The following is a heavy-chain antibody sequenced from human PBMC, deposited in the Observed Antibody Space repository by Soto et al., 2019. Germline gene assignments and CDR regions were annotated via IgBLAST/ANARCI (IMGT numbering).Heavy chain of an antibody. CDR1: GGSINSYY. CDR2: VHHSWGS. V-gene: IGHV4-59*08. J-gene: IGHJ6*02. D-gene: IGHD3-10*01. Sequence: QVQLQESGPGLVKPSETLSLSCTVSGGSINSYYWSWIRQSPGKRMEWIGYVHHSWGSSYNPSLQXXVXXSLAPSKSQFSLTVTSLTATATAVYYCARQGFGPLHGLVDVWGQGTTVTVSS. CDR3: ARQGFGPLHGLVDV.